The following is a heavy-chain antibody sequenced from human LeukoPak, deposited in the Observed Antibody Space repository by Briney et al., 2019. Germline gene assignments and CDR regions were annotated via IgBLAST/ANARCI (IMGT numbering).Heavy chain of an antibody. J-gene: IGHJ3*02. D-gene: IGHD2-15*01. V-gene: IGHV4-59*08. CDR1: GGSISSYY. Sequence: SETLSLTCTVSGGSISSYYWSWIRQPPGKGLEWIGYIYYSGSTNYNPSLKSRVTISVDTSKNQFSLKLSSVTAADTAVYYCARSQNIVVVVAAPLPDAFDIWGQGTMVTVSS. CDR3: ARSQNIVVVVAAPLPDAFDI. CDR2: IYYSGST.